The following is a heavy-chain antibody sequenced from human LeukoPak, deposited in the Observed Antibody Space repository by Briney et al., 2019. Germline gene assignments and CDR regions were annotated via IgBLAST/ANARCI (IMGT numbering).Heavy chain of an antibody. V-gene: IGHV3-48*01. CDR2: ITISSTTI. Sequence: GGSLRLSCAASGFTFKNYNMNWVRQAPGKGLEWISYITISSTTIYYADSVKGRFTISRDSAKNSLYLQMNSLRVEDTAVYYCARETPDSSSWTVFDYWGQGTLVTVSS. CDR1: GFTFKNYN. J-gene: IGHJ4*02. D-gene: IGHD6-13*01. CDR3: ARETPDSSSWTVFDY.